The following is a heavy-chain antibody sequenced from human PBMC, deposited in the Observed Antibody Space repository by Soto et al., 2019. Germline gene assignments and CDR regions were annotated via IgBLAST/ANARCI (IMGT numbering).Heavy chain of an antibody. CDR1: GYSFSNFW. CDR3: ASSVLVTSTMNYFDL. J-gene: IGHJ4*02. V-gene: IGHV5-51*01. Sequence: KVSCKASGYSFSNFWIAWVRQMPGEGLEWLGIIYPDDSDTRYSPSFLGQVTISADKSIKTTYLQWSSLKASDTAIYFCASSVLVTSTMNYFDLWGQGTLVTVSS. CDR2: IYPDDSDT. D-gene: IGHD2-8*02.